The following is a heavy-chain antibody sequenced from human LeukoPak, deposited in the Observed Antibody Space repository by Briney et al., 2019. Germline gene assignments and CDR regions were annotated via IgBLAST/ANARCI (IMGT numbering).Heavy chain of an antibody. V-gene: IGHV3-48*04. CDR2: LSTSSNLI. J-gene: IGHJ4*02. CDR3: ALRGGPRAVY. CDR1: GFNFGRYS. Sequence: PGGSLRLSCGASGFNFGRYSMNWVRQAPGKGLEWLSYLSTSSNLIYYAESVRGRFTISRDNDKNSLFLQMNSLRAEDTAVYYCALRGGPRAVYWGQGTLVTVSS. D-gene: IGHD2-8*01.